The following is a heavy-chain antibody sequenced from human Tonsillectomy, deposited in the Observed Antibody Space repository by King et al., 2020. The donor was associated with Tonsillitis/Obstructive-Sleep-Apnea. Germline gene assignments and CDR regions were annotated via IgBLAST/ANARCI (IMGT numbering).Heavy chain of an antibody. J-gene: IGHJ6*03. Sequence: EVQLVESGGGLVKPGGSLRLSCAASGFTFSSYSMNWVRQAPGKGLEWVSSISSSSSYIYYADSVKGRFTISRDNAKNSLYLQMNSLRAEDTAVYYCAGEDNSGWNYRYYYYMDVWGKGTTVTVSS. D-gene: IGHD6-19*01. V-gene: IGHV3-21*01. CDR1: GFTFSSYS. CDR2: ISSSSSYI. CDR3: AGEDNSGWNYRYYYYMDV.